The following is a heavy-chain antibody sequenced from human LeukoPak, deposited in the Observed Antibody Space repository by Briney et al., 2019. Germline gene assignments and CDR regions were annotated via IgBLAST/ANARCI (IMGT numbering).Heavy chain of an antibody. Sequence: SETLSLTCSVYGGSFSGYYWSWIRQPPGKGLEWIGEINHSGSTNYNPSLKSRVTISVDTSKNQFSLKLSSVTAADTAVYYCARGDQLLSRYYFDYWGQRTLVTVSS. V-gene: IGHV4-34*01. CDR2: INHSGST. D-gene: IGHD2-2*01. CDR3: ARGDQLLSRYYFDY. CDR1: GGSFSGYY. J-gene: IGHJ4*02.